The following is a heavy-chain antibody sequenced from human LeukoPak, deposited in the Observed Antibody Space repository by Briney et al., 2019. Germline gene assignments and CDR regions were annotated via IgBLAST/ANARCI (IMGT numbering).Heavy chain of an antibody. J-gene: IGHJ3*02. CDR1: GGAITDSNYY. Sequence: SGTLSLTCTVSGGAITDSNYYWGWIRQPPGEGLEWIGNIYYNGKTFYNESVKSRVTISVDTSKNQFSLNLNSVTAADTALFYCARYSGSHYAFDIWGQGTMVTVSS. CDR3: ARYSGSHYAFDI. D-gene: IGHD1-26*01. CDR2: IYYNGKT. V-gene: IGHV4-39*01.